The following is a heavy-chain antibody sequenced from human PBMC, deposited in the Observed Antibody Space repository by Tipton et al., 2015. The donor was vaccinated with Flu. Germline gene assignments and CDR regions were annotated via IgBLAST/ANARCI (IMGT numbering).Heavy chain of an antibody. D-gene: IGHD3-16*01. J-gene: IGHJ4*02. CDR1: GYTFTGYH. V-gene: IGHV1-46*01. Sequence: QLVQSGPEVKKPGASVKVSCKASGYTFTGYHMHWVRQAPGQGLEWMGILNPSGGSTTYAQVFQGRVTMTRDTSTKTVYMELSSLRSEDTAIYYCARDLALDSWGQGTLVIVSS. CDR2: LNPSGGST. CDR3: ARDLALDS.